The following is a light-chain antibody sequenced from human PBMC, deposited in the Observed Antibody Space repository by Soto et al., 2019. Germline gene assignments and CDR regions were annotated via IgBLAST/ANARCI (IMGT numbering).Light chain of an antibody. J-gene: IGKJ2*01. V-gene: IGKV3-20*01. CDR2: GAS. CDR1: QTVSSSF. CDR3: QQYGSSPMYT. Sequence: EIVLTQSPGTLSVSPGERATLSCRASQTVSSSFLAWYQQKPGQAPGLLIHGASTRATGILDRFSGSGSGTDFTLTISRLEPEDFAVYYCQQYGSSPMYTFGQGTKLEIK.